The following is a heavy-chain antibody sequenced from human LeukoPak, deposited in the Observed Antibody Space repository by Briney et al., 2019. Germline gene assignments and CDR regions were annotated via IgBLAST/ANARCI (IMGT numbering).Heavy chain of an antibody. CDR3: VRSVPADAAPLRDY. J-gene: IGHJ4*02. Sequence: ASVKVSCKASGYIFANYGLSWVRLVPGQGLEWLGWISAYNGNTKIGQKVQGRVTMTTDTSSSTGYMELRSLRSDDAAVYYCVRSVPADAAPLRDYWGQGTLVPVSS. CDR2: ISAYNGNT. V-gene: IGHV1-18*01. CDR1: GYIFANYG. D-gene: IGHD3-16*01.